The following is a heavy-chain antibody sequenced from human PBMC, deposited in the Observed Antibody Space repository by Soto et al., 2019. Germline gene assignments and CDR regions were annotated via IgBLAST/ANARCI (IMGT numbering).Heavy chain of an antibody. D-gene: IGHD3-10*01. CDR2: ISAGDDK. V-gene: IGHV3-23*01. CDR3: TKGGSMVRGVGQNHWFDP. Sequence: EVQLLESGGGLVQPGGSLRLSCAASGFTFRYYAMSWVRQAPGKGLEWVSAISAGDDKYYADSVKGRFTISRDISKNTLYLQMNSLRDEDTAVYYCTKGGSMVRGVGQNHWFDPWGQGTLVTVSS. CDR1: GFTFRYYA. J-gene: IGHJ5*02.